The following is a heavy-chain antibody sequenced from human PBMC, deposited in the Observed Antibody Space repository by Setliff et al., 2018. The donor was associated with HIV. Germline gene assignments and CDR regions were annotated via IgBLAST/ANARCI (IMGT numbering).Heavy chain of an antibody. D-gene: IGHD3-9*01. CDR3: ARDPASPDYYARFDY. V-gene: IGHV3-11*05. CDR1: GFAFEKYY. Sequence: GGSLRLSCLASGFAFEKYYMSWIRQTPEKTLEWISFISGTGSYITYADSVKGRFTVSRDNAENSLFLQMDGLRAEDTAIYYCARDPASPDYYARFDYWGQGALVTVSS. J-gene: IGHJ4*02. CDR2: ISGTGSYI.